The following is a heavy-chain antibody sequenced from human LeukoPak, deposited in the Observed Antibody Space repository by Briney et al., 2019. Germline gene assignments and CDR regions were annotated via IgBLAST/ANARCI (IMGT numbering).Heavy chain of an antibody. CDR2: IWYDGSDK. D-gene: IGHD6-6*01. V-gene: IGHV3-33*01. CDR3: ARDRGTTSSAGYYFDT. CDR1: GFTFSSFG. J-gene: IGHJ4*02. Sequence: GGSMRLSCAASGFTFSSFGMHWVRQAPGEGLEWVAIIWYDGSDKYYADSVKGRFTVSRDNSKNTLHLQVNSLRAEDTAVYYCARDRGTTSSAGYYFDTWGQGALVSVSS.